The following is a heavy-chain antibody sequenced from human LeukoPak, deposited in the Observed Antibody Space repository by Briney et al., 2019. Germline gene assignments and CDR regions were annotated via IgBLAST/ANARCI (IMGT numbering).Heavy chain of an antibody. Sequence: QPGGSLRLSCAASGFTFSSYGMSWVRQAPGKGLEWVSAISGSGGSTYYADSVKGRFTISRDNSKNTLYLQMNSLRAQDTAVYYCATPRSGYYYGYYFDYWGQGTLVTVSS. V-gene: IGHV3-23*01. J-gene: IGHJ4*02. CDR2: ISGSGGST. CDR3: ATPRSGYYYGYYFDY. CDR1: GFTFSSYG. D-gene: IGHD3-22*01.